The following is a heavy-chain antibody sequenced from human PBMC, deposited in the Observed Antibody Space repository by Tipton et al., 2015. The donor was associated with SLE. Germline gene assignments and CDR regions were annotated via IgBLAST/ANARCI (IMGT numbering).Heavy chain of an antibody. J-gene: IGHJ4*02. CDR2: MSYSGST. CDR3: ARLGTGIFDY. D-gene: IGHD1-1*01. Sequence: TLSLTCTVSGGSISSDDYYWTWIRQHPGKGLEWIGHMSYSGSTYYNPSLKSRITISVDTSKNQFSLKLSSVTAADTAVYYCARLGTGIFDYWGQGTLVTVSS. CDR1: GGSISSDDYY. V-gene: IGHV4-31*03.